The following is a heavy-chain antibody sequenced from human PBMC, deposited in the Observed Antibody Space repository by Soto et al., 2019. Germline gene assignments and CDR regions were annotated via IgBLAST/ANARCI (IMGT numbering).Heavy chain of an antibody. CDR1: GFTFSSYG. CDR2: ISYDGINK. D-gene: IGHD3-22*01. CDR3: AKGLGYDSSGYAFDI. Sequence: GGSLRLSCAASGFTFSSYGMHWVRQAPGKGLEWVAVISYDGINKYYADSVKGRFTISRDNSKNTLYLQMNSLRAEDTAVYYCAKGLGYDSSGYAFDIWGQGTMVTVSS. V-gene: IGHV3-30*18. J-gene: IGHJ3*02.